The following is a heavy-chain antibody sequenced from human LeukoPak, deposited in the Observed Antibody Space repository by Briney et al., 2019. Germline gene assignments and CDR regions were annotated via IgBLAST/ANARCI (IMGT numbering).Heavy chain of an antibody. V-gene: IGHV4-30-2*01. D-gene: IGHD3-10*01. J-gene: IGHJ3*02. CDR3: SRGGFYGSGVDAFDI. CDR2: IRDSTTT. CDR1: GGSISSGVYY. Sequence: PSETLSLTCTVSGGSISSGVYYWTWIRQPPGKGLQWIGYIRDSTTTFQSSSLKSRVTMLEDRSKNQVSLKLDSVTAADTAVYYCSRGGFYGSGVDAFDIWGQGTMVTVSS.